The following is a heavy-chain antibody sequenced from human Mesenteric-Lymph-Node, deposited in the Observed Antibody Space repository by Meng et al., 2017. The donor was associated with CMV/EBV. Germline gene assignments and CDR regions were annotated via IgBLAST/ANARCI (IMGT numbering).Heavy chain of an antibody. V-gene: IGHV3-53*01. CDR1: GFSVISQN. J-gene: IGHJ4*02. CDR3: ARDLGRIQLWLLLDY. D-gene: IGHD5-18*01. CDR2: IYNVGST. Sequence: GESLKISCVASGFSVISQNMSWVRQAPGKGLEWVSLIYNVGSTYYADSVKGRFTISRDTSKNTLYLDMDNLRADDTAVYYCARDLGRIQLWLLLDYWGQGTLVTVSS.